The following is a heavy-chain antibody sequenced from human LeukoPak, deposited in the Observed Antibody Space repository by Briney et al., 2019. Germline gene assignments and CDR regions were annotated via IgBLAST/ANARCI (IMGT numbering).Heavy chain of an antibody. CDR1: GYTFTSYD. D-gene: IGHD6-13*01. Sequence: ASVKVSCKASGYTFTSYDINWVRQATGQGLEWMGWMNPNSGNTGYAQKFQGRVTITRNTSISTAYMELSSLRSEDTAVYYCARDLMQQLVSPFGYWGQGTLVTVSS. CDR2: MNPNSGNT. J-gene: IGHJ4*02. CDR3: ARDLMQQLVSPFGY. V-gene: IGHV1-8*03.